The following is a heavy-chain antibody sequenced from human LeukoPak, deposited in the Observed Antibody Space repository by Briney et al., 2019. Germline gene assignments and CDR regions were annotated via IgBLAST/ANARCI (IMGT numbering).Heavy chain of an antibody. V-gene: IGHV3-30-3*01. D-gene: IGHD4-17*01. Sequence: GGSLRLSCAASGFTFSNFAMHWVRQDPGKGLEWVAVISYDGSNKYYADSVKGRFTISGDNSKNTLYLQMNSLRAEGTALCYCARGTNYGDYVGNDYWGQGTLVTVSS. J-gene: IGHJ4*02. CDR2: ISYDGSNK. CDR3: ARGTNYGDYVGNDY. CDR1: GFTFSNFA.